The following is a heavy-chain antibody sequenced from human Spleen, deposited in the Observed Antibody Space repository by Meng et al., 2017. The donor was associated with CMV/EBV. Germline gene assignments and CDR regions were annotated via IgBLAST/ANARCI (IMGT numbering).Heavy chain of an antibody. D-gene: IGHD6-19*01. CDR3: ARVTVAGNFDF. Sequence: SLTCTVSGGSISNYYWSWIRQPPGKGLEWIGYIYYSGNPNYNPSLKSRATISVDTSKNQFSLKLSSVTAADTAVYYCARVTVAGNFDFWGQGTLVTVSS. V-gene: IGHV4-59*01. CDR1: GGSISNYY. J-gene: IGHJ4*02. CDR2: IYYSGNP.